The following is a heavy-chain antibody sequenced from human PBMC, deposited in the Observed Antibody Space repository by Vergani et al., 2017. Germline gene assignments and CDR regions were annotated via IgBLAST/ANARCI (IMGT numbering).Heavy chain of an antibody. CDR3: ARAPYYDDSSGNWFDP. CDR1: GFTFSSYS. CDR2: ISSSSSYI. V-gene: IGHV3-21*01. D-gene: IGHD3-22*01. J-gene: IGHJ5*02. Sequence: EVQLVESGGGLVKPGGSLRLSCAASGFTFSSYSMNWVRQAPGKGLEWVSSISSSSSYIYYADSVKGRFTISRDNAKNSLYLQMNSLRAEDTAVYYCARAPYYDDSSGNWFDPWGEGTLVTVSS.